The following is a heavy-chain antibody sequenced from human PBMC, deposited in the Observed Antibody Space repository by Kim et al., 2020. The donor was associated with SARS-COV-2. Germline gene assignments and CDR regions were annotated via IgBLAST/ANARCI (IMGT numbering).Heavy chain of an antibody. V-gene: IGHV3-21*01. Sequence: GGSLRLSCAASGFTFSSYSMNWVRQAPGKGLEWISSISSSGSYIYYADSMKGRFTISRDNARASLYLQMNSLRAEDTAVYYCARVLTIGWSYFDYWGQGTLVTVSS. CDR1: GFTFSSYS. CDR3: ARVLTIGWSYFDY. J-gene: IGHJ4*02. D-gene: IGHD6-19*01. CDR2: ISSSGSYI.